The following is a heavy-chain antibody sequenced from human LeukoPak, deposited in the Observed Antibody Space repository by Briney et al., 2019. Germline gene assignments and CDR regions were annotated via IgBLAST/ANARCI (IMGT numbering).Heavy chain of an antibody. D-gene: IGHD3-3*01. V-gene: IGHV3-20*04. CDR2: INWNGGST. Sequence: PGGSLRLSCAASGFTFDDYGMSWVRQAPGKGLEWVSGINWNGGSTGYADSVKGRFTISRDNAKNSLYLQMNSLRAEDTALYYCARDGDDFWSGYYNYWGQGTLVTVSS. J-gene: IGHJ4*02. CDR3: ARDGDDFWSGYYNY. CDR1: GFTFDDYG.